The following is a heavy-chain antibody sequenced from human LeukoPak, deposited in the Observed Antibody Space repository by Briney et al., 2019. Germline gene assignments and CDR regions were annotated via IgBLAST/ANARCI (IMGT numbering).Heavy chain of an antibody. V-gene: IGHV3-48*01. CDR2: ISASGSNI. CDR1: GFPFSSYS. Sequence: GGSLRLSCAASGFPFSSYSMNWVRQAPGKGLEWVSYISASGSNIYYLDAVKGRFTVSRDNATNSLFLQMNRPGVEDTAIYYCVRVKGTYFDFWGQGTLVTVSS. CDR3: VRVKGTYFDF. D-gene: IGHD1-1*01. J-gene: IGHJ4*02.